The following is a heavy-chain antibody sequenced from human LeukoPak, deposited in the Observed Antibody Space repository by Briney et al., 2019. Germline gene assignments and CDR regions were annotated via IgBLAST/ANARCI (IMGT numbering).Heavy chain of an antibody. V-gene: IGHV4-4*07. Sequence: SETLSLTCTVSGGSISSYYWSWIRQPAGKGLEWIGRIYTSGSTNYNPSLKSRVTMSVDTSRNQFSLKLSSVTAADTAVYYCARGGGTYSYDFWSGYYTPYYYYYMDVWGKGTTVTVSS. CDR3: ARGGGTYSYDFWSGYYTPYYYYYMDV. CDR1: GGSISSYY. D-gene: IGHD3-3*01. J-gene: IGHJ6*03. CDR2: IYTSGST.